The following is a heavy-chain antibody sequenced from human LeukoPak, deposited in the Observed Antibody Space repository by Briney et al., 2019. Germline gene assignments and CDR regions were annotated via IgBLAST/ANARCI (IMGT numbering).Heavy chain of an antibody. CDR1: GYTFTSYG. J-gene: IGHJ4*02. V-gene: IGHV1-18*01. CDR2: ISAYNGNT. Sequence: ASVKVSCKASGYTFTSYGISWVRQAPGQGLEWMGWISAYNGNTNYAQKLQGRVTMTTDTSTSTAYMELRSLRSDDTAVYYCARDYTDYGDSTLPFGYWGQGTLITVSS. CDR3: ARDYTDYGDSTLPFGY. D-gene: IGHD4-17*01.